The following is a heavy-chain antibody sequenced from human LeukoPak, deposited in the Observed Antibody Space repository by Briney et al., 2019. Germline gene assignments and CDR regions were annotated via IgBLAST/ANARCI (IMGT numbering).Heavy chain of an antibody. D-gene: IGHD5-12*01. CDR1: GGSISSGGYY. Sequence: SETLSLTCTVSGGSISSGGYYWSWIRQHPGKGLEWIGYIYYSGSTYYNPSLKSRVTISVDTSKNQFSLKLSSVTAADTAVYYCARSEYSGYFFFGNWGQGTLVTVSS. V-gene: IGHV4-31*03. CDR3: ARSEYSGYFFFGN. CDR2: IYYSGST. J-gene: IGHJ4*02.